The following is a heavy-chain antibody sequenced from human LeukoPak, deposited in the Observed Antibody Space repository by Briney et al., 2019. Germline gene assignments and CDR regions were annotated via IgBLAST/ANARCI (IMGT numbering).Heavy chain of an antibody. CDR3: TTVISQLERLSAFDI. CDR2: IKSKTDGGTT. J-gene: IGHJ3*02. Sequence: GGYLRLSCAASGFTFSNAWMSWVRQAPGKGLEWVGRIKSKTDGGTTDYAAPVKGRFTISRDDSKNTLYLQMNSLKTEDTAVYYCTTVISQLERLSAFDIWGQGTMVTVSS. V-gene: IGHV3-15*01. D-gene: IGHD1-1*01. CDR1: GFTFSNAW.